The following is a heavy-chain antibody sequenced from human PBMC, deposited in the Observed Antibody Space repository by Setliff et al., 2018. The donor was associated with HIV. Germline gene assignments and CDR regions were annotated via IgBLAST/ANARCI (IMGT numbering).Heavy chain of an antibody. Sequence: SETLSLTCTVSGGSISSGRYYWSWIRQPAGKGLEWIGHIYTGGSPNYNPSLMSRDTISIDTSKDQLSLKLNSVTAADTAVYYCARVGGFFGEARPPPDYWGQGALVTVSS. J-gene: IGHJ4*02. V-gene: IGHV4-61*09. D-gene: IGHD3-10*01. CDR2: IYTGGSP. CDR3: ARVGGFFGEARPPPDY. CDR1: GGSISSGRYY.